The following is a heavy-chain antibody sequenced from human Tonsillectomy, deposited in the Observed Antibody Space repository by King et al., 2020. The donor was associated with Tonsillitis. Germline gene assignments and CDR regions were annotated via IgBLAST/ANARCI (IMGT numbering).Heavy chain of an antibody. J-gene: IGHJ4*02. CDR1: GGSFSSHA. D-gene: IGHD3-22*01. Sequence: VQLVESGAEVKKPGSSVKVSCKASGGSFSSHAISWVRQAPGQGLEWMGGIIPMPGTSNYAQKFQGRVTITADESTTTAYMEQSSLRSEDTAVYYCARGGYYDASGLRLDYWGQGTPVTVSS. CDR3: ARGGYYDASGLRLDY. CDR2: IIPMPGTS. V-gene: IGHV1-69*01.